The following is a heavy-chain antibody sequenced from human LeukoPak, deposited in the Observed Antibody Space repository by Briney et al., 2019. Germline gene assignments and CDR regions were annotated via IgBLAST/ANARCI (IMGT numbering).Heavy chain of an antibody. CDR3: AKPYYYGSGTIPDY. V-gene: IGHV3-30*01. CDR1: GFTFSSYA. J-gene: IGHJ4*02. Sequence: GGSLRLSCAASGFTFSSYAMHWVRQAPGKGLEWVAVISYDGSNKYHADSVKGRFTISRDNSKNTLYLQMNSLRAEDTAVYYCAKPYYYGSGTIPDYWGQGTLVTVSS. D-gene: IGHD3-10*01. CDR2: ISYDGSNK.